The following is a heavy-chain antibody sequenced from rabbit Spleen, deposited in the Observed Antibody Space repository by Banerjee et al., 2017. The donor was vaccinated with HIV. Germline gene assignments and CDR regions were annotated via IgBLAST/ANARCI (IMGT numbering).Heavy chain of an antibody. J-gene: IGHJ3*01. CDR1: GFSFNNDYF. Sequence: QAQLVESGGGLDPPEGSMTLTCAASGFSFNNDYFSWWVRPAAGKGVELICSIYGGSSISSADASWAEGRSTTSKSSSTTVLLQMSSMTAADAAFYCGASAESGWGLINFDLWGQGTLVTVS. CDR2: IYGGSSISS. D-gene: IGHD4-1*01. CDR3: ASAESGWGLINFDL. V-gene: IGHV1S45*01.